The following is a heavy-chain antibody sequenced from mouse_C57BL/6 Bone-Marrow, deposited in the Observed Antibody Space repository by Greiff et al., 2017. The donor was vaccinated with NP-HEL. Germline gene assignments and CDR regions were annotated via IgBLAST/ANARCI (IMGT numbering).Heavy chain of an antibody. Sequence: PAAAIAFSRYWMSWVRRAPGKGLEWIGEINPDSSTINYAPSLKDKFIISRDNAKNTLYLQMSKVRSEDTALYYCARGYYGLDYWGQGTTLTVSS. D-gene: IGHD1-1*02. V-gene: IGHV4-1*01. J-gene: IGHJ2*01. CDR1: AIAFSRYW. CDR2: INPDSSTI. CDR3: ARGYYGLDY.